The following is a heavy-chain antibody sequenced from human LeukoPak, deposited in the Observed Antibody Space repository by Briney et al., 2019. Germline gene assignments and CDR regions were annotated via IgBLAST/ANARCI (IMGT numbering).Heavy chain of an antibody. J-gene: IGHJ4*02. Sequence: GASVKVSCKASGGTFSSYAISWVRQAPGQGLEWMGGIIPIFGTANYAQKFQGRVTITADESTGTAYMELSSLRSEDTAVYYCAREARYSSSWYDYWGQGTLVTVSS. V-gene: IGHV1-69*13. CDR2: IIPIFGTA. D-gene: IGHD6-13*01. CDR1: GGTFSSYA. CDR3: AREARYSSSWYDY.